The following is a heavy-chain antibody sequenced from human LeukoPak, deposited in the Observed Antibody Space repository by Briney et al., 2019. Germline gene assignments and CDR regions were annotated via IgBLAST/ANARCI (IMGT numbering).Heavy chain of an antibody. Sequence: SETLSLTCTVSGGSISSYYWSWIRQPPGKGLEWIGEINHSGSTNYNPSLKSRVTISVDTSKNQFSLKLSSVTAADTAVYYCARVRLLPKIKVNGSRGPYVDYWGQGTLVTVSS. J-gene: IGHJ4*02. D-gene: IGHD2-8*01. CDR2: INHSGST. CDR3: ARVRLLPKIKVNGSRGPYVDY. V-gene: IGHV4-34*01. CDR1: GGSISSYY.